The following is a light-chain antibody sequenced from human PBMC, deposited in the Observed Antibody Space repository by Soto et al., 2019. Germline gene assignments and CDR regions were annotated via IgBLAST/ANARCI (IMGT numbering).Light chain of an antibody. Sequence: AIRMTQSPSSFSASTGDRVTITCRASQSISTYLAWYQQKPGKAPKLLIYAASTLQSGVPSRFSGSGSGTDFTLTISCLQSEDFATYYCQQYYNYPRTFGQGTRLEIK. J-gene: IGKJ5*01. CDR2: AAS. V-gene: IGKV1-8*01. CDR1: QSISTY. CDR3: QQYYNYPRT.